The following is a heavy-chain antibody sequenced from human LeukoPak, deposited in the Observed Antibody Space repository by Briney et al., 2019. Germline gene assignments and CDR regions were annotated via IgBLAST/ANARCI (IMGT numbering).Heavy chain of an antibody. Sequence: SETLSLTCAVYGGSFSGYYWSWIRQPPGRGLEWIGEINHSGSTNHNPSLKSRVTMSVDTSKNQFSLKLSSVTAADTAVYYCARDVTVVPAAIHFYYGMDVWGQGTTVTVSS. CDR1: GGSFSGYY. D-gene: IGHD2-2*01. J-gene: IGHJ6*02. CDR2: INHSGST. V-gene: IGHV4-34*01. CDR3: ARDVTVVPAAIHFYYGMDV.